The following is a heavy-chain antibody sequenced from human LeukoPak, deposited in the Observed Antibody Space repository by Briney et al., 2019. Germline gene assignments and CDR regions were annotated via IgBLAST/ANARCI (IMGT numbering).Heavy chain of an antibody. CDR1: GGSISSSSYY. D-gene: IGHD3-3*01. CDR2: IYYSGST. J-gene: IGHJ6*03. Sequence: SETLSLTCTVSGGSISSSSYYWGWIRQPPGKGLEWIGSIYYSGSTYYNPSLKSRVTISVDTSKNQFSLKLSSVTAADTAVYYCARIVGDFWSGYSPRVYYYMDVWGKGTTVTISS. V-gene: IGHV4-39*07. CDR3: ARIVGDFWSGYSPRVYYYMDV.